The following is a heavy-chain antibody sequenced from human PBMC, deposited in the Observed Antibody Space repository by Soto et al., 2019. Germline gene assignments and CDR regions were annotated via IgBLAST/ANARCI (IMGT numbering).Heavy chain of an antibody. CDR1: GFTFSNAW. V-gene: IGHV3-15*01. CDR2: IKSKTDGGTT. CDR3: TTDPLSAARPPDEAFDI. Sequence: GGPLRLSCAASGFTFSNAWMSWVSQAPGKGLEWVGRIKSKTDGGTTDYAAPVKGRFTISRDDSKNTLYLQMNSLKTEDTAVYYCTTDPLSAARPPDEAFDIWGQGTMVTVSS. D-gene: IGHD2-2*01. J-gene: IGHJ3*02.